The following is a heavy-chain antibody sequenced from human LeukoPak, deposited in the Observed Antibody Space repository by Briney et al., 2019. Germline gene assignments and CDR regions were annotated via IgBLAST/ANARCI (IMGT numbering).Heavy chain of an antibody. CDR1: GGSISSSSYY. J-gene: IGHJ4*02. Sequence: PSETLSLTCTVSGGSISSSSYYWGWIRQPPGKGLEWIGSIYYSGSTYYHPSLKSRVTISVDTSKNQFSLKLCSVTAADTAVYYCARDNYDILTGDQWIDYWGQGTLVTVSS. D-gene: IGHD3-9*01. V-gene: IGHV4-39*07. CDR3: ARDNYDILTGDQWIDY. CDR2: IYYSGST.